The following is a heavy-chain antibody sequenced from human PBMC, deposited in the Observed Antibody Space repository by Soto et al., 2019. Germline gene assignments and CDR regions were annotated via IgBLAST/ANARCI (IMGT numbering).Heavy chain of an antibody. Sequence: HPGGSLRLSCAASGFTFSSYAMHWVRQAPGKGLEWVAVISYDGSNKYYADSVKGRFTISRDNSKNTLYLQMNSLRAEDTAVYYCARDGRVQRNYYYYGMDVWGQGTTVTVSS. J-gene: IGHJ6*02. CDR3: ARDGRVQRNYYYYGMDV. CDR1: GFTFSSYA. D-gene: IGHD1-26*01. CDR2: ISYDGSNK. V-gene: IGHV3-30-3*01.